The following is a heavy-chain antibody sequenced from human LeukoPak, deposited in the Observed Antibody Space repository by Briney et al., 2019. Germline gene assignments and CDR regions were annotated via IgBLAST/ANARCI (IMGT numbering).Heavy chain of an antibody. D-gene: IGHD4-17*01. CDR3: ASIAANDYGPFDY. CDR2: INPSGGST. CDR1: GYTFTSYY. Sequence: GASVKVSCKASGYTFTSYYMHWVRQAPGQGLEWMGIINPSGGSTSYAQKFQGRVTMIRDTSTSTVYMELSSLRSEDTAVYYCASIAANDYGPFDYWGQGTLVTVSS. J-gene: IGHJ4*02. V-gene: IGHV1-46*01.